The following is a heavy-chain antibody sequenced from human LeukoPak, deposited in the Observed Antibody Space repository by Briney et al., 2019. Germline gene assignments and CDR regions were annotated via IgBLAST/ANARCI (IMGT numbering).Heavy chain of an antibody. J-gene: IGHJ4*02. Sequence: GGSLRLSCAASGFTFSSYTMNWVRKAPGKGLEWVSSIGGSSSFVFYADSVKGRLTISRDNAKNSLYLQMSSLRVEDTAIYYCARVQGERRDYWGQGTLVTVSS. V-gene: IGHV3-21*01. D-gene: IGHD3-16*01. CDR2: IGGSSSFV. CDR1: GFTFSSYT. CDR3: ARVQGERRDY.